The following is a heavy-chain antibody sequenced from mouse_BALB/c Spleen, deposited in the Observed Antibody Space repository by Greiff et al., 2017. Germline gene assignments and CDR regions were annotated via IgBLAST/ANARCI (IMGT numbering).Heavy chain of an antibody. CDR2: INPGSGGT. D-gene: IGHD1-1*01. V-gene: IGHV1-54*01. CDR3: ARRGTTVVGDV. Sequence: VMLMESGAELVRPGTSVKVSCKASGYAFTNYLIEWVKQRPGQGLEWIGVINPGSGGTNYNEKFKGKATLTADKSSSTAYMQLSSLTSDDSAVYFCARRGTTVVGDVWGAGTTVTVSS. CDR1: GYAFTNYL. J-gene: IGHJ1*01.